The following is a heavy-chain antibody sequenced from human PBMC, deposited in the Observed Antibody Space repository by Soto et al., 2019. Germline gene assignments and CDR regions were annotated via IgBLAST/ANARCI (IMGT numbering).Heavy chain of an antibody. V-gene: IGHV1-69*19. CDR1: GGTYNTCA. CDR3: AREVQVHTPAFVY. D-gene: IGHD3-10*01. J-gene: IGHJ4*02. CDR2: ISPMFGAA. Sequence: QVQLVQSGAAMKKPGSSVKVSCQSSGGTYNTCAMNWVRQAPGQGPEWMGDISPMFGAANYAPKFQGRVTITADESTGTSYMQLSSLTSEDTALYFCAREVQVHTPAFVYWGQGTLVTVSS.